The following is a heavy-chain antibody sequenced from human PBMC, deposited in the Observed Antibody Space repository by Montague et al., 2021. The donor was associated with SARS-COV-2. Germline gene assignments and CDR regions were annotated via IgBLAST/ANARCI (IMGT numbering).Heavy chain of an antibody. D-gene: IGHD6-13*01. J-gene: IGHJ5*02. CDR2: IDWDDDK. CDR1: GFSLSTSGMC. CDR3: ARILVAAAGSPFDP. Sequence: PALVKPTQTLTLTCTFSGFSLSTSGMCVSWIRQPPGKALEWLARIDWDDDKYYSTSLETRLTISKDTSKNQVVLTMINMDPVDTATYYCARILVAAAGSPFDPWGQGTLVTVSS. V-gene: IGHV2-70*11.